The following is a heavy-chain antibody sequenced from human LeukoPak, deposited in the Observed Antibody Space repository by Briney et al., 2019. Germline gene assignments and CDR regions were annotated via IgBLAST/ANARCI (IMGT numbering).Heavy chain of an antibody. CDR1: GYTFTGYY. D-gene: IGHD3-3*01. V-gene: IGHV1-2*02. CDR3: ARDFSDYDFWSGYPTEDDAFDI. CDR2: INPNSGGT. J-gene: IGHJ3*02. Sequence: ASVKVSCKASGYTFTGYYMHWVRQAPGQGLEWMGWINPNSGGTNYAQKFQGRVTMTRDTSISTAYMELSRLISDDTAVYYCARDFSDYDFWSGYPTEDDAFDIWGQGTMVTVSS.